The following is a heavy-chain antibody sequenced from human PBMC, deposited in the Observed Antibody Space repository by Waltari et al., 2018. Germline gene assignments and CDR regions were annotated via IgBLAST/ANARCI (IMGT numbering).Heavy chain of an antibody. J-gene: IGHJ4*02. V-gene: IGHV3-23*01. CDR1: GFTFSSYA. CDR2: ISGSGGST. Sequence: EVQLLESGGGLVQPGGSLRLSCAASGFTFSSYAMSWVRQAPGKGLEWVSAISGSGGSTDYADSVKGRFTISRDNSKNTLYLQMNSLRAEDTAVYYCAKGIHYGDYESDYYFDYWGQGTLVTVSS. CDR3: AKGIHYGDYESDYYFDY. D-gene: IGHD4-17*01.